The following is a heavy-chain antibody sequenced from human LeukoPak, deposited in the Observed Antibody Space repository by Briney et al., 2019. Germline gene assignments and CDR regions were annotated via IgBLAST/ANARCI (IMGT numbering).Heavy chain of an antibody. V-gene: IGHV1-18*01. CDR2: ISAYNGNT. D-gene: IGHD2-21*02. CDR1: GYTFTSYG. J-gene: IGHJ3*02. Sequence: ASVKVSCKASGYTFTSYGISWVRQAPGQGLGWMGWISAYNGNTNYAQKLQGRVTMTTDTSTSTAYTELSSLRSDDTAVFYCARTVVTAFFDAFDIWGQGTMVTVSS. CDR3: ARTVVTAFFDAFDI.